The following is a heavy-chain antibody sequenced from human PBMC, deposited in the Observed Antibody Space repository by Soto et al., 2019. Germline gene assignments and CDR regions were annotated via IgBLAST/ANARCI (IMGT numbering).Heavy chain of an antibody. D-gene: IGHD4-17*01. Sequence: SETLSLTCTVSGGSVSNGNYYWRWIRQPPGKGLEWIGEINHSGSTNYNPSLKSRVTISVDTSKNQFSLKLSSVTAADTAVYYCAREGHMTTVTTFDYWGQGTLVTVSS. CDR1: GGSVSNGNYY. J-gene: IGHJ4*02. CDR3: AREGHMTTVTTFDY. V-gene: IGHV4-39*07. CDR2: INHSGST.